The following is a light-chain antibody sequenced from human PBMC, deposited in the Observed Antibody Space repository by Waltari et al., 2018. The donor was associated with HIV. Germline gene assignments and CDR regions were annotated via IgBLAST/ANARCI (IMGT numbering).Light chain of an antibody. CDR1: KLADKY. CDR3: QAWDRSTPWV. J-gene: IGLJ3*02. CDR2: QVN. Sequence: SYELTQPPSVSVSPGQTASITCSGDKLADKYVCWYKQKPGQSPVLVIYQVNKRPSGIPERFSGSNSGNTATLTISGTQAMDEADYYCQAWDRSTPWVFGGGTKLTVL. V-gene: IGLV3-1*01.